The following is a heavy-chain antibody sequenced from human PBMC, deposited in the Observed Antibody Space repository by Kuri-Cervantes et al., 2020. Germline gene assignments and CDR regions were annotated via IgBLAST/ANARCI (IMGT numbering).Heavy chain of an antibody. CDR3: ARGDTVPAARGQKRIDP. D-gene: IGHD2-2*01. CDR2: NHHRGYI. J-gene: IGHJ5*02. V-gene: IGHV4-34*01. Sequence: SETLSLTCAFYGGSFSDYYWIWIRQAPGKELEWIGENHHRGYINYNPSLKRRVTISIDSSKNQFSLRLTSVTAADTAVYYCARGDTVPAARGQKRIDPWGPGTLVTVSS. CDR1: GGSFSDYY.